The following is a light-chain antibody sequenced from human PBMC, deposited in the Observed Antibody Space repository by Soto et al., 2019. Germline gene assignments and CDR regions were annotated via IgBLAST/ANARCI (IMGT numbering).Light chain of an antibody. V-gene: IGLV4-60*02. J-gene: IGLJ2*01. CDR1: SGHSSYI. CDR2: LESSGSY. Sequence: QSVLTQSSSASASLGSSVKLTCTLSSGHSSYIIAWHQQQPGQAPRYLMKLESSGSYNKGSGVPDRFSGSSFGADRYLTISNLQFEDEADYYCETWDSNTRIFGGGTKLTVL. CDR3: ETWDSNTRI.